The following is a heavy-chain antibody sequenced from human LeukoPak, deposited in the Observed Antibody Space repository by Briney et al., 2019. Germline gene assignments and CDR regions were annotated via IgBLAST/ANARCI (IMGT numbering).Heavy chain of an antibody. D-gene: IGHD3-10*01. Sequence: ASVKVSCKASGYTFTSYYMHWVRQAPGQGLEWMGIINPSGGSTSYAQKFQGRVTMTRDMSTSTVYMELSSLRSEDTAVYYCARPTYYYGSGSYQVDYWGQGTLVTVSS. J-gene: IGHJ4*02. V-gene: IGHV1-46*01. CDR1: GYTFTSYY. CDR3: ARPTYYYGSGSYQVDY. CDR2: INPSGGST.